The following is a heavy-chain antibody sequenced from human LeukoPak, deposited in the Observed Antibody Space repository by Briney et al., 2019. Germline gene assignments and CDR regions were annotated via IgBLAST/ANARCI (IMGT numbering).Heavy chain of an antibody. CDR3: ARDERGFSLTPLDY. CDR2: IKRDGSEK. D-gene: IGHD5-18*01. V-gene: IGHV3-7*01. J-gene: IGHJ4*02. CDR1: GFTFSSYG. Sequence: GGSLRLSCAASGFTFSSYGMHWVRQAPGKGLEWVANIKRDGSEKYYVDSVKGRFSISRDNAKSSLYLQMNSLRDEDTAVYYCARDERGFSLTPLDYWGQGTLVTVSS.